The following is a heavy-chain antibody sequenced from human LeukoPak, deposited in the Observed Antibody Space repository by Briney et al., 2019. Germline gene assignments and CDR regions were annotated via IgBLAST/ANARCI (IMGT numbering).Heavy chain of an antibody. D-gene: IGHD3-22*01. Sequence: GGSLRLSCAASGFTFSSYSMNWVRQAPGKGLEWVSSISSSSSYIYYADSVKGRFTISRDNSKNTLYLQMNSLRAEDTAVYYCAKEFYDTYDSTSFDYWGQGTLVTVSS. CDR2: ISSSSSYI. CDR1: GFTFSSYS. V-gene: IGHV3-21*04. J-gene: IGHJ4*02. CDR3: AKEFYDTYDSTSFDY.